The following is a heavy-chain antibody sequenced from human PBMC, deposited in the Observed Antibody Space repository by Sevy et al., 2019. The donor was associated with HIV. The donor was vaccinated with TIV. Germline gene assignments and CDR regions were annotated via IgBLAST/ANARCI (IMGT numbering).Heavy chain of an antibody. CDR1: GGSISSYY. D-gene: IGHD2-2*02. CDR3: ASAIGYCSSTSCYSY. J-gene: IGHJ4*02. V-gene: IGHV4-59*01. Sequence: SESLSLTCTVSGGSISSYYWSWIRQPPGKGLEWIEYIYYSGSTNYNPSVKSRVTISVDTSKNQFSLKLSSVTAADTAVYYCASAIGYCSSTSCYSYWGQGTLVTVSS. CDR2: IYYSGST.